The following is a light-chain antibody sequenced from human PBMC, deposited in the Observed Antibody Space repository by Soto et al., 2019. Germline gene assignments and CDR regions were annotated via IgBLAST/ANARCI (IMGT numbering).Light chain of an antibody. Sequence: EIVMTQSPATLSVSPGERATLSCRASQSVSGNLAWYQQKPGQAPRLLIYGASTRATAIPPRFSGSGSGTEFTLTIRSLQSEDFAVYYDQQYNSWPPEFGQGTKVESK. CDR3: QQYNSWPPE. J-gene: IGKJ1*01. CDR1: QSVSGN. V-gene: IGKV3-15*01. CDR2: GAS.